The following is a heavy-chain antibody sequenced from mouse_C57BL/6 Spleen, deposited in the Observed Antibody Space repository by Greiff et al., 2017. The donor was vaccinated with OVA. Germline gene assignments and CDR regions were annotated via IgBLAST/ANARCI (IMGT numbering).Heavy chain of an antibody. CDR1: GYTFTSYE. CDR2: IDPEDGGT. V-gene: IGHV1-85*01. CDR3: ARNRRSLCSLDY. J-gene: IGHJ4*01. D-gene: IGHD6-1*01. Sequence: QVQLQQSGAELVKPGASVTLSCKASGYTFTSYEMNWVKQRPGQGLEWIGAIDPEDGGTTYNQKFKGKAILTVDKSSSTAYMELRSLASEDSAVYYCARNRRSLCSLDYWGQGTTVTVSS.